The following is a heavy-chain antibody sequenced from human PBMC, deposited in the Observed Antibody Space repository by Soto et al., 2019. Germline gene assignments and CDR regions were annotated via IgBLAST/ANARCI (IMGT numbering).Heavy chain of an antibody. CDR2: ISGSGGST. Sequence: GGSVRLSCAASGFTFSSYAMSWVRQAPGKGLEWVSAISGSGGSTYYADSVKGRFTISRDNSKNTLYLQMNSLRAEDTAVYYCAKVKRPETPVQYYFDYWGQGTLVTVSS. D-gene: IGHD4-17*01. CDR1: GFTFSSYA. J-gene: IGHJ4*02. V-gene: IGHV3-23*01. CDR3: AKVKRPETPVQYYFDY.